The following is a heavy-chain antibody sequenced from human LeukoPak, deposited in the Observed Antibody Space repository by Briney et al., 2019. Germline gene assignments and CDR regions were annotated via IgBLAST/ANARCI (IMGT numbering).Heavy chain of an antibody. D-gene: IGHD6-13*01. CDR2: ISSSSSTI. J-gene: IGHJ5*02. CDR3: AREGSSWYGRWFDP. Sequence: PGGSLRLSCAASGFTFSSYSMNWVRQAPGKGLEWVSYISSSSSTIYYAGSVKGRFTISRDNAKNSLYLQMNSLRAEDTAVYYCAREGSSWYGRWFDPWGQGTLVTVSS. V-gene: IGHV3-48*04. CDR1: GFTFSSYS.